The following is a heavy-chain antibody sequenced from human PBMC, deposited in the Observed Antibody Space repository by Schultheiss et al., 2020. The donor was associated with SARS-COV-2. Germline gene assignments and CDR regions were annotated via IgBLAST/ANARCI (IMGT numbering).Heavy chain of an antibody. CDR1: GYTFTSYG. D-gene: IGHD2-15*01. CDR2: ISAYNGNT. Sequence: ASVKVSCKASGYTFTSYGISWVRQAPGQGLEWMGWISAYNGNTNYAQKLQGRVTMTTDTSTSTAYMELRSLRSEDTAVYYCAREGYCSGGSCFGGMDVWGQGTTVTVSS. J-gene: IGHJ6*02. CDR3: AREGYCSGGSCFGGMDV. V-gene: IGHV1-18*01.